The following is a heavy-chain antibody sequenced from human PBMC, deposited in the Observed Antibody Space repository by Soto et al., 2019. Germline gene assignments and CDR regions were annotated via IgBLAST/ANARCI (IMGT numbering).Heavy chain of an antibody. J-gene: IGHJ6*02. D-gene: IGHD3-10*02. CDR3: ARHSPPFFYVPGLWDF. CDR1: GGSISNSY. CDR2: IYSSGSGST. V-gene: IGHV4-59*08. Sequence: SETLSLTCTVSGGSISNSYWSWIRQSPGKGLEWIGYIYSSGSGSTNYNPSLKSRVTISLDTSKNHFSLKLSSLIAADTAVYYCARHSPPFFYVPGLWDFWGQGTTDPVSS.